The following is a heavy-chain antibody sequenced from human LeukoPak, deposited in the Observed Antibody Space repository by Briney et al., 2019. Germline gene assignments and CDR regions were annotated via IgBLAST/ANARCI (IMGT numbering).Heavy chain of an antibody. J-gene: IGHJ5*02. D-gene: IGHD3-9*01. CDR3: ARCTLRYFDWSDA. V-gene: IGHV1-69*05. CDR2: IIPIFGTA. CDR1: GGTFSSYA. Sequence: VASVKVSCKASGGTFSSYAISWVRQAPGQGLEWMGGIIPIFGTANYAQKFQGRVTITTDESTSTAYMELSSLRSEDTAVYYCARCTLRYFDWSDAWGQGTLVTVSS.